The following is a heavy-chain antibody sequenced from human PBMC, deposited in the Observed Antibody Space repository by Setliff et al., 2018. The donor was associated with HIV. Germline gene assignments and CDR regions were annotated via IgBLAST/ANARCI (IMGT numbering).Heavy chain of an antibody. D-gene: IGHD3-22*01. J-gene: IGHJ4*02. CDR1: GFTFSSYA. CDR2: ISSGIGTT. CDR3: AKDISGYSY. Sequence: PGGSLRLSCAASGFTFSSYAMSWVRQAPGKGLEWVSAISSGIGTTYYADSVKGRFTISRDNSKNTLYLQMNSLRAEDTATYYCAKDISGYSYWGQGTPVTVSS. V-gene: IGHV3-23*01.